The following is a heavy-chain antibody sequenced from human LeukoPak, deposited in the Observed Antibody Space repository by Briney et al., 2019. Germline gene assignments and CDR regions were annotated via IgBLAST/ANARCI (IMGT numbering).Heavy chain of an antibody. J-gene: IGHJ6*02. CDR1: GYTFTTYY. Sequence: SVKVSCKASGYTFTTYYMHWVRQAPGQGLEWMGGIIPIFGTANYAQKFQGRVTITADESTSTAYMELSSLRSEDTAVYYCARGVTIFGVSPGYYGMDVWGQGTTVTVSS. CDR2: IIPIFGTA. V-gene: IGHV1-69*13. CDR3: ARGVTIFGVSPGYYGMDV. D-gene: IGHD3-3*01.